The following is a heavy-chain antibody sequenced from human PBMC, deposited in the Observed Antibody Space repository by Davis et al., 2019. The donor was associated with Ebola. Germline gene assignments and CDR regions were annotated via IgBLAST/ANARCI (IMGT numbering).Heavy chain of an antibody. V-gene: IGHV3-30*02. CDR3: ARDSDDYSFDY. D-gene: IGHD4-11*01. J-gene: IGHJ4*02. CDR2: VRSHGSDD. Sequence: GESLKISCAASGFTFSGSAMHWVRQAPGRGLEWVAFVRSHGSDDHYADSVKGRFTISRDNSKNTLYLQMNSLRPEDTAVYYCARDSDDYSFDYWGQGTLVTVSS. CDR1: GFTFSGSA.